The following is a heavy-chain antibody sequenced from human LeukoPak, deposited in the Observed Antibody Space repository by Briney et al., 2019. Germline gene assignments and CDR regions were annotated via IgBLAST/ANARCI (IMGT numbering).Heavy chain of an antibody. D-gene: IGHD5-18*01. Sequence: SETPSLTCTVSGGSVSRGSDYWSWIRQPAGKGLEWIGRIYTSGSTNYNPSLKSRVTISIDTSKNQFSLKLKSVTAADTAVYYCARGYSYGYGFDPWGQGTLVTVS. V-gene: IGHV4-61*02. CDR3: ARGYSYGYGFDP. CDR2: IYTSGST. CDR1: GGSVSRGSDY. J-gene: IGHJ5*02.